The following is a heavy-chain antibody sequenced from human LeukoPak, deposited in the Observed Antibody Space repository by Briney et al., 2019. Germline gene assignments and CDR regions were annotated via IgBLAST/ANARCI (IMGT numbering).Heavy chain of an antibody. J-gene: IGHJ4*02. Sequence: GGSLRLSCAASGFTFSTYAMSWVRQAPGKGLKWVSGISDSGGSTYYADSVKGRFSISRDNSKKTLYLQMNSLTAEDTAVYYCAKDSCSGGNCYEDYWGQGTLVTVSP. CDR3: AKDSCSGGNCYEDY. V-gene: IGHV3-23*01. CDR2: ISDSGGST. D-gene: IGHD2-15*01. CDR1: GFTFSTYA.